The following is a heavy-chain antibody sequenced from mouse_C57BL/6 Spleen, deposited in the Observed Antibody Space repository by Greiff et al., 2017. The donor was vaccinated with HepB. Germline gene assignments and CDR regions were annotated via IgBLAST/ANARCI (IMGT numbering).Heavy chain of an antibody. V-gene: IGHV5-16*01. CDR3: ARYIEGSWDAMDY. CDR2: INYDGSST. D-gene: IGHD1-1*02. CDR1: GFTFSDYY. Sequence: EVMLVESEGGLVQPGSSMKLSCTASGFTFSDYYMAWVRQVPEKGLEWVANINYDGSSTYYLDSLKSRFIISRDNAKNILYLQMSSLKSEDTATYYCARYIEGSWDAMDYWGQGTSVTVSS. J-gene: IGHJ4*01.